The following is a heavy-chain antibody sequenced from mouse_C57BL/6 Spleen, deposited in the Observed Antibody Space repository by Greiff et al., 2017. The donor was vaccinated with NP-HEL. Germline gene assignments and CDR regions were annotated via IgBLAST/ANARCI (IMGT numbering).Heavy chain of an antibody. CDR1: GYAFSSSW. CDR3: AREGVTTGVAHFDY. Sequence: VQLQQSGPELVKPGASVKISCKASGYAFSSSWMNWVQQRPGKGLEWIGRIYPGDGDTNYNGKFKGKATLTADKSSSPAYMQLSSLTSEDSAVYFCAREGVTTGVAHFDYWGKGTTLTVSS. J-gene: IGHJ2*01. CDR2: IYPGDGDT. V-gene: IGHV1-82*01. D-gene: IGHD1-1*01.